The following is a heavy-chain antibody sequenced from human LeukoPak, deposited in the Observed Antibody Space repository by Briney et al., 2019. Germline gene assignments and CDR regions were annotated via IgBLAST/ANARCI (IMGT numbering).Heavy chain of an antibody. CDR1: GFTFSTCA. Sequence: GGSLRLSCASSGFTFSTCAMSWVRQAAGKGLEGVAGIGYGGSYSYYADSVTGRFIISRDKSKNTVYLQMNSLRAEDTAVYYCAKGNYYDGSGYYSPAEYFQHWGQGTLVTVSS. CDR3: AKGNYYDGSGYYSPAEYFQH. D-gene: IGHD3-22*01. J-gene: IGHJ1*01. CDR2: IGYGGSYS. V-gene: IGHV3-23*01.